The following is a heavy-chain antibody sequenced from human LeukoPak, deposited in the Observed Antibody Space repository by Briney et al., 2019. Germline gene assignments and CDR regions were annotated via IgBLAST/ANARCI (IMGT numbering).Heavy chain of an antibody. V-gene: IGHV3-23*01. CDR1: GFTLSSYA. CDR3: AKALIAVAAIDY. CDR2: ISGSGGST. Sequence: PGGSLRLSCAASGFTLSSYAMSWVRQAPGKGLEWVSAISGSGGSTYYADSVKGRFTISRDNSKNTLYLQMNSRRAEDTAVYYCAKALIAVAAIDYWGQGTLVTVSS. D-gene: IGHD6-19*01. J-gene: IGHJ4*02.